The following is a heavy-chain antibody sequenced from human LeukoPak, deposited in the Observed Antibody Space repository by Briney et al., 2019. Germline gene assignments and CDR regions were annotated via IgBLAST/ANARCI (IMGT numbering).Heavy chain of an antibody. J-gene: IGHJ4*02. CDR3: GXXXXXXYDSSGYYWIDY. Sequence: SETLSLTCTVSGGSISSYYWSWIRQPPGKGLEWIGYIYYSGSTNYNPSLKSRVTISVDTSKNQFSLKLSSVTAAATAVYYCGXXXXXXYDSSGYYWIDYWGQGTLVTVSS. V-gene: IGHV4-59*08. CDR1: GGSISSYY. CDR2: IYYSGST. D-gene: IGHD3-22*01.